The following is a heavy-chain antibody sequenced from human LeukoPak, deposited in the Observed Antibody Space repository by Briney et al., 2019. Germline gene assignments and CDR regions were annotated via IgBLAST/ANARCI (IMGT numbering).Heavy chain of an antibody. Sequence: ETLSLTCAVYGGSFSGYYWSWIRQPPGKGLEWVSVIYSGGSTYYADSVKGRFTISRDNSKNTLYLQMNSLRAEDTAVYYCARDSFGSGSYYYWGQGTLVTVSS. CDR1: GGSFSGYY. CDR2: IYSGGST. J-gene: IGHJ4*02. V-gene: IGHV3-53*01. CDR3: ARDSFGSGSYYY. D-gene: IGHD1-26*01.